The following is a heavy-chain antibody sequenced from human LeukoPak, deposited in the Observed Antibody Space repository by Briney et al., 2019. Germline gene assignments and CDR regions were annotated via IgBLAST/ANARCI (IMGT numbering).Heavy chain of an antibody. Sequence: GGSLRLSCAASGFTFDDYTMHWVRQAPGKGLEWVSLISWDGGSTYYADSVKGRFTISRDNSKNTWYLQMNSLRAEDTAVYYCARASSDGVVPAATSFDCWGQGTLVTVSS. V-gene: IGHV3-43*01. J-gene: IGHJ4*02. CDR2: ISWDGGST. CDR1: GFTFDDYT. CDR3: ARASSDGVVPAATSFDC. D-gene: IGHD2-2*01.